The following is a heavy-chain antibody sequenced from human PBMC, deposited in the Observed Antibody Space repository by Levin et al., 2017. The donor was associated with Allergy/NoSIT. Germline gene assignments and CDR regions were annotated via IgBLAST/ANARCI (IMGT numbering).Heavy chain of an antibody. Sequence: GESLKISCAASGFTFDDDGMSWVRQAPGKGLEWVSSINWNGGSTGYADSVKGRFTISRDNAKNSLYLQMNSLRVEDTALYHCARGSFGGVIVNWFDPWGQGTLVTVSS. CDR2: INWNGGST. V-gene: IGHV3-20*01. D-gene: IGHD3-16*02. CDR1: GFTFDDDG. CDR3: ARGSFGGVIVNWFDP. J-gene: IGHJ5*02.